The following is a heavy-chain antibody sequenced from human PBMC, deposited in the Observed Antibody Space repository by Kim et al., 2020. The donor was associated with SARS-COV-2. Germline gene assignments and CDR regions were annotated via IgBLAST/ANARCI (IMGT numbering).Heavy chain of an antibody. D-gene: IGHD1-26*01. V-gene: IGHV3-30*03. CDR2: ISYDGSNK. CDR3: ALGGVGATSPLDY. CDR1: GFTFSSYG. J-gene: IGHJ4*02. Sequence: GGSLRLSCAASGFTFSSYGMHWVRQAPGKGLEWVAVISYDGSNKYYADSVKGRFTISRDNSKNTLYLQMNSLRAEDTAVYYCALGGVGATSPLDYWGQGTLVTVSS.